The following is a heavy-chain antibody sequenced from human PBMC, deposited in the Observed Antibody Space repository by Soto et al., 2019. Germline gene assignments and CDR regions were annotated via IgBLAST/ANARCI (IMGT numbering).Heavy chain of an antibody. D-gene: IGHD3-22*01. Sequence: QAQLVQSGAEVKKPGASVKVSCKASGYTFTSYGINWVRQAPGQGLEWLGWISAYDGNTKYAQSVQGRVSMPTDTSTKTVYVELRILRSDDTAMSYCARGSYYDSSGSRNSYSYGMNVWCQGATVSCSS. V-gene: IGHV1-18*04. CDR3: ARGSYYDSSGSRNSYSYGMNV. CDR1: GYTFTSYG. CDR2: ISAYDGNT. J-gene: IGHJ6*02.